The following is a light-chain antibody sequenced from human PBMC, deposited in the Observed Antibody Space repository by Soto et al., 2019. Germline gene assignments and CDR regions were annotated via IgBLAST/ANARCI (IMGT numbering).Light chain of an antibody. J-gene: IGLJ1*01. V-gene: IGLV2-14*02. CDR2: EGS. CDR3: SSYTNSSTY. Sequence: QSVLTQPASVSGSPGQSITISCTGTSSDVGSYNLVSWYQQHPGKAPKLMIYEGSKRPSGVSSRFSGSKSGNTASLTISGLQAEDEGDYYCSSYTNSSTYFGTGTKVTVL. CDR1: SSDVGSYNL.